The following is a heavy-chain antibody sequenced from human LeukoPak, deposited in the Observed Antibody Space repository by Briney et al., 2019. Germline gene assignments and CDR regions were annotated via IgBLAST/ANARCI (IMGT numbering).Heavy chain of an antibody. CDR1: GFTFSSYG. Sequence: GGSLRLSRAASGFTFSSYGMHWVRQAPGKGLQWVAVISYDGSNKYYADSVKGRFTISRDNSKNTLYLQMDSLRAEDTAVYYCAKDRWAARPSGYLTTYYFDYWGQGTLVTVSS. CDR2: ISYDGSNK. D-gene: IGHD6-6*01. V-gene: IGHV3-30*18. CDR3: AKDRWAARPSGYLTTYYFDY. J-gene: IGHJ4*02.